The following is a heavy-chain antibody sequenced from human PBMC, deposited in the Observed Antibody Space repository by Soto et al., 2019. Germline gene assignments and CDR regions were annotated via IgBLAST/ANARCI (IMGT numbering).Heavy chain of an antibody. CDR3: ARDQRKIYNWNDVGSYYYYYGMDV. CDR1: GFTFSSYG. V-gene: IGHV3-33*01. CDR2: IWYDGSNK. J-gene: IGHJ6*02. D-gene: IGHD1-20*01. Sequence: QVQLVESGGGVVQPGRSLRLSCAASGFTFSSYGMHWVRQAPGKGLEWVAVIWYDGSNKYYADSVKGRFTISRDNSKNTLYLQINSLRAEDTAVYYCARDQRKIYNWNDVGSYYYYYGMDVWGQGTTVTVSS.